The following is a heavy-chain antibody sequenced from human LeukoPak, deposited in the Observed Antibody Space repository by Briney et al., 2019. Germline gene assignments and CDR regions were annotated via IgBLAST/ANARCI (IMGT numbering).Heavy chain of an antibody. CDR3: AKNPYEYYFDY. Sequence: ASVKVSCKASGYTFTGYYMHWVRQAPGQGLEWVGWINPNSGDTNYAQKFQGRVTMTRDTSIRTAYMELSGLRSDDTAVYYCAKNPYEYYFDYWGQGTLVTFSS. V-gene: IGHV1-2*02. CDR1: GYTFTGYY. CDR2: INPNSGDT. J-gene: IGHJ4*02. D-gene: IGHD5-12*01.